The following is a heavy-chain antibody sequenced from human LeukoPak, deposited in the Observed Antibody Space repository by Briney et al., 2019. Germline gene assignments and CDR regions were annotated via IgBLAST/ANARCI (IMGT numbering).Heavy chain of an antibody. CDR2: LNSDGSST. V-gene: IGHV3-74*01. CDR3: ARSRYDYIWGIDY. Sequence: GGSLRLSCAASGFTFSNYWMHWVRQAPGKGLVWVSRLNSDGSSTNYADSVKGRFTISRDNAKNTLYLQMNSLRDEDTAVFYCARSRYDYIWGIDYWGQGTLVTISS. J-gene: IGHJ4*02. D-gene: IGHD3-16*01. CDR1: GFTFSNYW.